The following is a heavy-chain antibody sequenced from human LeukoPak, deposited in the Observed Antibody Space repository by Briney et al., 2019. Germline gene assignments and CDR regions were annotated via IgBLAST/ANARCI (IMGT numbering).Heavy chain of an antibody. CDR2: INTDGKAT. V-gene: IGHV3-74*01. Sequence: GGSLRLSCAASGFTFSNYWMYWVRQAPGKGLLWVARINTDGKATTYADSVKGRFTISRDNARDTVYLQMNSLRAEDTAVYYCARGQQWLAFDYWGQGTLVTVSS. D-gene: IGHD6-19*01. J-gene: IGHJ4*02. CDR3: ARGQQWLAFDY. CDR1: GFTFSNYW.